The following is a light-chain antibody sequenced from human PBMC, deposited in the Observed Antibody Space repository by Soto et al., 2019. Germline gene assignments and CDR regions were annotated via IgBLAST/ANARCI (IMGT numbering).Light chain of an antibody. CDR3: QQYGSSPS. J-gene: IGKJ4*01. Sequence: EIVLTQSPATLSFSRGERATLSCGASQSVSTNYLAWYQQKPGLAPRLLIYDASSRATGISDRFSGSGSGTDFTLTISRLEPEDFAVYYCQQYGSSPSLGGGTKVDSK. CDR2: DAS. V-gene: IGKV3D-20*01. CDR1: QSVSTNY.